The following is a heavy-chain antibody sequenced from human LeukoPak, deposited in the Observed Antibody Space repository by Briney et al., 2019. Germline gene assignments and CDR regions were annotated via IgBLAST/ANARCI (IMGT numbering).Heavy chain of an antibody. CDR2: IYHSGST. CDR1: GYSISSGSY. J-gene: IGHJ1*01. V-gene: IGHV4-38-2*01. D-gene: IGHD6-13*01. CDR3: ALGYSSSWYAYFQY. Sequence: SETLSLTCPVSGYSISSGSYWGWIRQPPGKGLEWIGSIYHSGSTYYNPSLKSRVTMSKDTSKNHFSLKLSFVTAADTAVYYCALGYSSSWYAYFQYWGQGTLVTVSS.